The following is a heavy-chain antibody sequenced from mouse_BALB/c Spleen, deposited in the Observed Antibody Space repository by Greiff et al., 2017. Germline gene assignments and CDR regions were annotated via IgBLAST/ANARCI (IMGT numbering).Heavy chain of an antibody. Sequence: EVKLVESRPELVKPGASVKISCKASGYSFTGYYMHWVKQSHGKSLEWIGYIYPYNGFSSYNQKFKGKATLTVDKSSSTAYMELRSLTSEDSAVYYCAEDLATATTYWGQGTLVTVSA. D-gene: IGHD1-2*01. CDR3: AEDLATATTY. CDR2: IYPYNGFS. CDR1: GYSFTGYY. V-gene: IGHV1-31*01. J-gene: IGHJ3*01.